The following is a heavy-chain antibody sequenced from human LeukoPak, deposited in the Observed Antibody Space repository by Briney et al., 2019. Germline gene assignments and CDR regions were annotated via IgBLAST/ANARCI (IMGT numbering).Heavy chain of an antibody. V-gene: IGHV4-34*01. Sequence: SETLSLTCAVYGGSFSGYYSSWIRHPPATGLEWIGEINHSGSTNYNPSLKRRVTISVDTSKNQFSLKLSSVTAADTAVYYCARVKWELLQPNRKYFQHWGQGTLVTVSS. CDR1: GGSFSGYY. CDR2: INHSGST. D-gene: IGHD1-26*01. J-gene: IGHJ1*01. CDR3: ARVKWELLQPNRKYFQH.